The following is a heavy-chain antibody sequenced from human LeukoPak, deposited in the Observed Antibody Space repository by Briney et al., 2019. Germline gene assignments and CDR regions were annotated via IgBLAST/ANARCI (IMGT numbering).Heavy chain of an antibody. J-gene: IGHJ5*02. V-gene: IGHV4-31*03. CDR3: ARENDFLGTFDP. CDR1: GGSISSGGYY. CDR2: IYYSGST. D-gene: IGHD3-3*01. Sequence: PSETLSLTCTVSGGSISSGGYYWSWIRQHPGKGLEWIGYIYYSGSTYYNPSLKSRVTISVDTSKNQFSLKLSSVTAADTAVYYCARENDFLGTFDPWGQGTLVTVSS.